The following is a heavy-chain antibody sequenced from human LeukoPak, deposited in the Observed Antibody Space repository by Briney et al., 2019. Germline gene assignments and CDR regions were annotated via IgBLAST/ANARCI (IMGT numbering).Heavy chain of an antibody. CDR1: GGSFSGYY. V-gene: IGHV4-34*01. CDR2: INHSGST. J-gene: IGHJ4*02. Sequence: SETLSLTCAVYGGSFSGYYWNWIRQPPGKGLEWIGEINHSGSTNYNPSLKSRVTFSVDTSKNQFSLKLTSVTTADTAVYYCARVEKYQVHQLSPYLLFDYWGQGTLVTVSS. D-gene: IGHD2-2*01. CDR3: ARVEKYQVHQLSPYLLFDY.